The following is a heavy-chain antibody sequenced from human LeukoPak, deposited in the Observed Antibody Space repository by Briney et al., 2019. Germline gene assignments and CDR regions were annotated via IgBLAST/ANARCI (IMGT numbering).Heavy chain of an antibody. V-gene: IGHV3-53*01. Sequence: PGGSLSLSCAASGFTVSSNYMSWVRQAPGKGLEWVSVIYRGGSTYYADSVKGRFTISRDNSKNTLYLQMNSLRAEDTAVYYCARSNTIFGVVIFDYWGQGTLVTVSS. J-gene: IGHJ4*02. CDR3: ARSNTIFGVVIFDY. D-gene: IGHD3-3*01. CDR1: GFTVSSNY. CDR2: IYRGGST.